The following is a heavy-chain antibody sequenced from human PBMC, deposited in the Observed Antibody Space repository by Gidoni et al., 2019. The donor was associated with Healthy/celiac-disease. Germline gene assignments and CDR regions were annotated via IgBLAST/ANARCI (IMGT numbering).Heavy chain of an antibody. J-gene: IGHJ4*02. CDR3: AREAYYYDSSGYYYPY. Sequence: EVQLVESGGGLVQPGGSLRLSCAASGFAFSSYWMRWVRQAPGKGLEWVANIKQDGSEKYYVDSVKGRFTISRDNAKNSLYLQMNSLRAEDTAVYYCAREAYYYDSSGYYYPYWGQGTLVTVSS. V-gene: IGHV3-7*03. CDR1: GFAFSSYW. CDR2: IKQDGSEK. D-gene: IGHD3-22*01.